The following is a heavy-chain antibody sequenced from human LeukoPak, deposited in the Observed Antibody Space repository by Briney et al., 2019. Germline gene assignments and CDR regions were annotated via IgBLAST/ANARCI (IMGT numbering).Heavy chain of an antibody. J-gene: IGHJ4*02. CDR1: GYTFTGYY. V-gene: IGHV1-2*02. CDR3: ARDPGGTGTITGDDY. CDR2: INPNSGGT. Sequence: ASVKVSCKASGYTFTGYYMHWVRQAPGQGFEWMGWINPNSGGTNYAQKFQGRVTMTRDTSISTAYMELSRLRSDGTAVYYCARDPGGTGTITGDDYWGQGTLVTVSS. D-gene: IGHD1-1*01.